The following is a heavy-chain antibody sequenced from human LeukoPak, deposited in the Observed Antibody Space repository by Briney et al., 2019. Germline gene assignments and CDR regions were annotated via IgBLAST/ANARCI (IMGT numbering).Heavy chain of an antibody. CDR2: ISSSGSTI. Sequence: GGSLRLSCAASGFTFSSYEMNWVRQAPGKGLEWVSYISSSGSTIYYADSVKGRFTISRDNAKNSLYLQMNSLRAEDTAVYYCARERRDGYKDYWGQGTLVTVSS. CDR3: ARERRDGYKDY. J-gene: IGHJ4*02. V-gene: IGHV3-48*03. D-gene: IGHD5-24*01. CDR1: GFTFSSYE.